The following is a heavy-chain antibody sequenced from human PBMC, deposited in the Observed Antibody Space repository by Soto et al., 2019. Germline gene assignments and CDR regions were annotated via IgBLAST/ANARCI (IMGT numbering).Heavy chain of an antibody. CDR1: GYSISRGYY. Sequence: SETLSLTCDVSGYSISRGYYLVLSRHPPGKELEWIGSIHYTGSTYNNPSRKRRVRISVHTAKNQVSLNLISVTAADTAVYYCMRDRSSGWFGAKNNWFDSWGQGTLVTV. CDR3: MRDRSSGWFGAKNNWFDS. J-gene: IGHJ5*01. CDR2: IHYTGST. V-gene: IGHV4-38-2*02. D-gene: IGHD6-19*01.